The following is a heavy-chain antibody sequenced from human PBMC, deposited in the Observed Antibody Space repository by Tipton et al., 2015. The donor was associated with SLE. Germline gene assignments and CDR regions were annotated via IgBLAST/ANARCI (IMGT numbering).Heavy chain of an antibody. D-gene: IGHD4-17*01. CDR3: AFDYGDNRWFAP. V-gene: IGHV4-59*01. J-gene: IGHJ5*02. CDR1: GGSIRSYY. Sequence: TLSLTCAVSGGSIRSYYWSWIRQPPGKRLEWIGYIDYTRGMKYHPSLESRVTISLDTSKNQFSLKLSSVTAADTAVYYCAFDYGDNRWFAPWGRGSLVTVS. CDR2: IDYTRGM.